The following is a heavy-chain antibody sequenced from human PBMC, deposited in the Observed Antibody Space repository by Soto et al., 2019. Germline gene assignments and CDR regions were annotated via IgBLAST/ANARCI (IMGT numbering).Heavy chain of an antibody. CDR1: GYTFTGYY. V-gene: IGHV1-2*04. J-gene: IGHJ4*02. CDR3: AVTYSSSWYYFDY. CDR2: INPNSGGT. Sequence: QVQLVQSGAEVKKPGASVTVSCKASGYTFTGYYMHWVRQAPGQGLEWMGWINPNSGGTNYAQKFQGWVTMTRDTSISTAYRELSRLRSDDTAVYYCAVTYSSSWYYFDYWGQGTLVTVSS. D-gene: IGHD6-13*01.